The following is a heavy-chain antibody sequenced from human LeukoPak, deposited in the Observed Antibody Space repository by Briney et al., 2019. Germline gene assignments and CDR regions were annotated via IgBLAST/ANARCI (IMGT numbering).Heavy chain of an antibody. D-gene: IGHD5-24*01. CDR1: GFTFSDYA. V-gene: IGHV3-30-3*01. CDR2: IYYDGSKK. CDR3: AGGPDGYNSHFDY. Sequence: GGSLRLSCVASGFTFSDYAMHWVRQAPGKGLEWVAVIYYDGSKKYYADSVEGRFTISRDNSKNTLYLHMKSLRVEDTAVYYCAGGPDGYNSHFDYWGQGTLVTVSS. J-gene: IGHJ4*02.